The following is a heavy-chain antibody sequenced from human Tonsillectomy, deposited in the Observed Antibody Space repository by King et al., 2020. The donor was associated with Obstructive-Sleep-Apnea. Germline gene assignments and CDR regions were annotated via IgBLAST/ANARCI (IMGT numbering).Heavy chain of an antibody. CDR2: ISGSGSST. D-gene: IGHD3-22*01. V-gene: IGHV3-23*04. CDR3: AKVGPYYYDSTGYYDYPVFDY. Sequence: VQLVESGGGLVQPGGSLRLSCAASGFTFNNYAMSWVRQAPGKGLEWVSTISGSGSSTYYADSVKGRFTIPRDNSKNTLYLQMNSLRAEDTAAYYCAKVGPYYYDSTGYYDYPVFDYWGQGTLVIVSS. CDR1: GFTFNNYA. J-gene: IGHJ4*02.